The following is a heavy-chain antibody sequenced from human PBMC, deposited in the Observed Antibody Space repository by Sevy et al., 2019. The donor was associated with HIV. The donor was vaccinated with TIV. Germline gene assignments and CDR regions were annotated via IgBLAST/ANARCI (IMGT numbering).Heavy chain of an antibody. D-gene: IGHD5-18*01. J-gene: IGHJ4*02. CDR3: AKKMGGGSGMAFLVDY. CDR2: ISYEGTET. Sequence: GGSLRLSCAASGFAFRSHAMHWVRQAPGKGLEWVATISYEGTETFYAASVEGRFTISRDNSKNMLSLQINSLRAEDTAIFYCAKKMGGGSGMAFLVDYWGQGTLVTVSS. CDR1: GFAFRSHA. V-gene: IGHV3-30-3*02.